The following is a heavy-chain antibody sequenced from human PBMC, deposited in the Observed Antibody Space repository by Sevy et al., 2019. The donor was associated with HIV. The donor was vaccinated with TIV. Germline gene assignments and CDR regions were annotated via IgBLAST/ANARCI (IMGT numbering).Heavy chain of an antibody. CDR2: ISSSSYT. V-gene: IGHV3-11*06. CDR1: GFTFSDYY. J-gene: IGHJ3*02. D-gene: IGHD4-4*01. CDR3: ARDYGATVLPSI. Sequence: RGSLRLSCAASGFTFSDYYMSWIRQAPGKGLEWVSYISSSSYTNYADSVKGRFTISRDNAKNSLYLQMNSLRAEDTAVYYCARDYGATVLPSIWGQGTMVTVS.